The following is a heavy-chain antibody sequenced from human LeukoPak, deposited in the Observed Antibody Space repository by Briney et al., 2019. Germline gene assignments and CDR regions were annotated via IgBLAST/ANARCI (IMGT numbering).Heavy chain of an antibody. CDR2: ISGSGGST. J-gene: IGHJ4*02. Sequence: PGGSLRLSCAASGFTFSRYAMSWVRQAPGKGLEWVSAISGSGGSTYYADSVKGRFTISRDNSKNTLYLQMNSLRAEDTAVYYCAKVSNYYDSSGYYSRERYFDYWGQGTLVTVSS. CDR1: GFTFSRYA. D-gene: IGHD3-22*01. CDR3: AKVSNYYDSSGYYSRERYFDY. V-gene: IGHV3-23*01.